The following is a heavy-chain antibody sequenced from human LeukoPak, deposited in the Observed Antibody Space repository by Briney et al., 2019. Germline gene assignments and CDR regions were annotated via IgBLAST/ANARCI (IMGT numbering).Heavy chain of an antibody. V-gene: IGHV4-59*01. CDR2: VYYSGST. J-gene: IGHJ4*02. D-gene: IGHD1-26*01. CDR3: ARASGSYGYFDY. Sequence: SETLSLTCTVSGGSLSGFYWSWIRQPPGKGLEWIGYVYYSGSTTYNPSLKSRVTISVDTSKNQFSLRLGSVTAADTAVYYCARASGSYGYFDYWGQGTLVTVSS. CDR1: GGSLSGFY.